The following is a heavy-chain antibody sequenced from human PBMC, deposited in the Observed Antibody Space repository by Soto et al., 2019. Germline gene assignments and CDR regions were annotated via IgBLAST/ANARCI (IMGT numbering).Heavy chain of an antibody. CDR2: IYYSGST. J-gene: IGHJ4*02. CDR1: GGSVSSGSYY. D-gene: IGHD3-16*02. V-gene: IGHV4-61*01. CDR3: ERLYRRDAHFDY. Sequence: SETLSLTCTVSGGSVSSGSYYWSWIRQPPGKGLEWIGYIYYSGSTNYNPSLKSRVTISVDTSKNQFSLKLSSVTAADTAVYYSERLYRRDAHFDYWGQGTLVTVSS.